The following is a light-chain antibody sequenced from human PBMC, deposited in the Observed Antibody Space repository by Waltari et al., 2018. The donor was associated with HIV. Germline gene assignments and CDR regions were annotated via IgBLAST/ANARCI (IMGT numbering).Light chain of an antibody. CDR1: NIGGKL. Sequence: SYALTQPPSVSVAPGKTARITCGGDNIGGKLVHWYQQKPGQAPVLVICDDSDRPSGIPERFSGSNSEKTATLTISRVEGGDEADYYCQVWVDSRDVAGIFGGGTKLTVL. CDR2: DDS. V-gene: IGLV3-21*04. J-gene: IGLJ2*01. CDR3: QVWVDSRDVAGI.